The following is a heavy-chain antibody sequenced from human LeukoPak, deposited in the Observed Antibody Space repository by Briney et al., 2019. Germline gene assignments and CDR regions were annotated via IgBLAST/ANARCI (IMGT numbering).Heavy chain of an antibody. CDR2: IYYSGST. Sequence: SESLSLTCTVAGGSISSSSYYWGWIRQPPGKGLEWIGSIYYSGSTYYNPSLKSRVTISVDTSKNQFSLKLSSVTAADTAVYYCARDCTSGWYPNWFDPWGQGTLVTVSS. V-gene: IGHV4-39*07. CDR3: ARDCTSGWYPNWFDP. J-gene: IGHJ5*02. D-gene: IGHD6-19*01. CDR1: GGSISSSSYY.